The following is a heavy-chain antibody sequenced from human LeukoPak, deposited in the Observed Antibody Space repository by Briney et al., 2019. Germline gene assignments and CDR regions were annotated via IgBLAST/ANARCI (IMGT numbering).Heavy chain of an antibody. CDR3: ASTCSSGWYRVDY. CDR2: IYYSGST. CDR1: GGSISSYY. Sequence: PSETLSLTCTVSGGSISSYYWSWIRQPPGKGLEWIGYIYYSGSTNYNPSLKSRVTISVDTSKNQFSLKLSSVTAADTAVYYCASTCSSGWYRVDYWGQGTLVTVSS. D-gene: IGHD6-19*01. V-gene: IGHV4-59*08. J-gene: IGHJ4*02.